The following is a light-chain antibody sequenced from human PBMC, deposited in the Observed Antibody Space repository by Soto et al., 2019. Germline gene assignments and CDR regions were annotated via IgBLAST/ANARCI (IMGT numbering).Light chain of an antibody. CDR3: QKYNSAPWT. Sequence: DIQMTQSPSSRPASVGDRVPITCRASQGIRNYLAWYQQKPGKVPKILIYAASPLQSGVPSRFSGSGSGTDFTLTISSLQPEDVATYYCQKYNSAPWTFGQGTKVDIK. V-gene: IGKV1-27*01. J-gene: IGKJ1*01. CDR2: AAS. CDR1: QGIRNY.